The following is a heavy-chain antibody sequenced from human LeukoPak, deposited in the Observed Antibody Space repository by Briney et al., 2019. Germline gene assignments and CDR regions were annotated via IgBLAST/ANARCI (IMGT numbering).Heavy chain of an antibody. Sequence: GGSLRLSCAASGFTFSSSAMSWVRQAPGKGLEWVSAISNNGGYTYNADSVKGRFTISRDNSKNTLYLQMNSLRAEDTAVYYCAKETNDFWSGNNWFDPWGQGTLVTVSS. V-gene: IGHV3-23*01. CDR1: GFTFSSSA. J-gene: IGHJ5*02. D-gene: IGHD3-3*01. CDR2: ISNNGGYT. CDR3: AKETNDFWSGNNWFDP.